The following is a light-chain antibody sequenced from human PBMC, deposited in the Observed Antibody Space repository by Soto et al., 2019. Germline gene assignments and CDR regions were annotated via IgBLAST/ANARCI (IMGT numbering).Light chain of an antibody. CDR3: QQYGSSPLT. J-gene: IGKJ4*01. CDR2: GAS. V-gene: IGKV3-20*01. CDR1: QSVSSN. Sequence: VLIHSPVSLPFTLLQPSTLSCMSSQSVSSNLALYQQKPGQAPRLLIYGASTRATGIPARFSGSGSGTDFTLTISRLEPEDFAVYYCQQYGSSPLTFGGGTKVDIK.